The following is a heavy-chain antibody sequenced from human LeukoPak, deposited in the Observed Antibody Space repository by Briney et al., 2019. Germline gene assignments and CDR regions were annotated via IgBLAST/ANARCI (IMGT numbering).Heavy chain of an antibody. Sequence: GGSLMLSCAASGFIFRNYVMRWVRQAPGKRLAWVSTITTTGGSTDYADSVKGRFTISRDNSKNTLYLQMNSLRVEDTAVYYCAKATGDIGRFYFDSWGKGTLVSVSS. CDR3: AKATGDIGRFYFDS. J-gene: IGHJ4*02. D-gene: IGHD2-21*02. CDR2: ITTTGGST. CDR1: GFIFRNYV. V-gene: IGHV3-23*01.